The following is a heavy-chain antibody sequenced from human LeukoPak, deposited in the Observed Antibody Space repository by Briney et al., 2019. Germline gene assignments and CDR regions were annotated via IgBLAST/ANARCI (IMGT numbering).Heavy chain of an antibody. V-gene: IGHV3-48*01. J-gene: IGHJ4*02. CDR1: GFTFSSYS. D-gene: IGHD6-13*01. CDR3: AKDGGYGYSSPRYYFDY. CDR2: ISSSSSTI. Sequence: PGGSLRLSCAASGFTFSSYSMNWVRQAPGKGLEWVSYISSSSSTIYYADSVKGRFTISRDNAKNSLYLQMNSLRAEDTAVYYCAKDGGYGYSSPRYYFDYWGQGTLVTVSS.